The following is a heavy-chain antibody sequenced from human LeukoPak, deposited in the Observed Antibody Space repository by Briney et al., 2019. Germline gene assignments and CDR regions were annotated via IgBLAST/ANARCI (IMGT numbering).Heavy chain of an antibody. CDR1: GGSISSYY. V-gene: IGHV4-59*01. D-gene: IGHD2-15*01. J-gene: IGHJ5*02. CDR2: IYYSGST. CDR3: ARDQGYCSGGSCYAHGDWFDP. Sequence: SETLSLTCTVSGGSISSYYWSWIRQPSGKGLEWIGYIYYSGSTNYNPSLKSRVTISVDTSKNQFSLKLSSVTAADTAVYYCARDQGYCSGGSCYAHGDWFDPWGQGTLVTVSS.